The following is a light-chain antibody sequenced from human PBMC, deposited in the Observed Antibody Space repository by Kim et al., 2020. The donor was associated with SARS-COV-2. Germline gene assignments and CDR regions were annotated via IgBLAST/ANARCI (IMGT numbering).Light chain of an antibody. Sequence: PADSSCRSRQSLGYSEGNIYLNWFNQRRGQSPRRLIYKVSNGDSGVPDGVSGSGAGTDVTLQSSGVEAEDVWVYDWVQGTHWPFTLGAGAKVDIK. CDR1: QSLGYSEGNIY. CDR2: KVS. J-gene: IGKJ3*01. V-gene: IGKV2-30*01. CDR3: VQGTHWPFT.